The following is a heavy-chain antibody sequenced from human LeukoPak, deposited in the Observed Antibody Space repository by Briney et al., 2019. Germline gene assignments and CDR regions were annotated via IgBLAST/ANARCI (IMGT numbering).Heavy chain of an antibody. CDR3: ARDRFGGSFDY. Sequence: GGSLRLSCAASGFTFSDYDMNWVRQAPGKGLEWVSYIFKSSGTIYYADSVKGRFTISRDNAKNSLYLQMNSLRAEDTAVYYCARDRFGGSFDYWGQGTLVTVSS. V-gene: IGHV3-48*01. J-gene: IGHJ4*02. D-gene: IGHD1-26*01. CDR2: IFKSSGTI. CDR1: GFTFSDYD.